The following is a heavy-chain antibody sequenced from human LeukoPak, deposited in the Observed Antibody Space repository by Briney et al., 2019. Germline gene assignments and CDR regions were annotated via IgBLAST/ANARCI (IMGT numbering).Heavy chain of an antibody. D-gene: IGHD2-21*01. CDR1: GFTFSTYG. CDR2: MSNDGSDK. CDR3: ARSLIADGAFDI. J-gene: IGHJ3*02. Sequence: GGSLRLSCAASGFTFSTYGMHWVRQAPAKGLEWVAVMSNDGSDKYYADSVRGRFTISRDNSKNTLYLQMNSLRAEDTAVYYCARSLIADGAFDIWGQGTMVTVSS. V-gene: IGHV3-30*03.